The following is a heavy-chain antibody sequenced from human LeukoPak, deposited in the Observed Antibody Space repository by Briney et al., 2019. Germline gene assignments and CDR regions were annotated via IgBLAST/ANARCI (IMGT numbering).Heavy chain of an antibody. CDR3: AAITADFDY. V-gene: IGHV4-59*05. D-gene: IGHD3-10*01. Sequence: SETLSLTCTVSGGSISSYYWSWIRQPPGKGLEWIGSIYYSGSTYYNPSLKSRVTISVDTSKNQFSLKLSSVTAADTAVYYCAAITADFDYWGQGTLVTVSS. CDR1: GGSISSYY. CDR2: IYYSGST. J-gene: IGHJ4*02.